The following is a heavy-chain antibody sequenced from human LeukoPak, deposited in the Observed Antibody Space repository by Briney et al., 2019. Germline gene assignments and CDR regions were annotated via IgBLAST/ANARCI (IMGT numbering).Heavy chain of an antibody. CDR3: ARTTRFEYSSSWSNYYYMDV. CDR1: GGSISSSSYY. J-gene: IGHJ6*03. V-gene: IGHV4-39*07. D-gene: IGHD6-6*01. CDR2: IYYSGST. Sequence: SETLSLTCTVSGGSISSSSYYWGWIRQPPGKGLEWIGSIYYSGSTYYNPSLKSRVTISVDTSKNQFSLKLSSVTAADTAVYYCARTTRFEYSSSWSNYYYMDVWGKGTTVTVSS.